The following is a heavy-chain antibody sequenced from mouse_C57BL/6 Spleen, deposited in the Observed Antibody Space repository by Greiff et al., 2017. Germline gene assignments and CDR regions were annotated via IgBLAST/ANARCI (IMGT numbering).Heavy chain of an antibody. CDR1: GFTFSSYG. Sequence: EVMLVESGGDLVKPGGSLKLSCAASGFTFSSYGMSWVRQTPDKRLEWVATISSGGSYTYYPESVKGRFTISRDNAKNTLYLQMSSLKSEDTAMYYCARNAGWEGYYFDYWGQGTTLTVSS. J-gene: IGHJ2*01. CDR2: ISSGGSYT. D-gene: IGHD4-1*01. V-gene: IGHV5-6*01. CDR3: ARNAGWEGYYFDY.